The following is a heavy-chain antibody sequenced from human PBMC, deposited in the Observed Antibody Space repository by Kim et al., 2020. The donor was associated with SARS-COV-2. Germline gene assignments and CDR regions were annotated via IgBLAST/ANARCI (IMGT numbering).Heavy chain of an antibody. CDR3: AKDQLGLLGY. CDR2: ISYDGSNK. Sequence: GGSLRLSCAASGFTFSSYGMHWVRQAPGKGLEWVAVISYDGSNKYYADSVKGRFTISRDNSKNTLYLQMNSLRAEDTAVYYCAKDQLGLLGYWGQGTLVTVSS. D-gene: IGHD2-21*01. J-gene: IGHJ4*02. CDR1: GFTFSSYG. V-gene: IGHV3-30*18.